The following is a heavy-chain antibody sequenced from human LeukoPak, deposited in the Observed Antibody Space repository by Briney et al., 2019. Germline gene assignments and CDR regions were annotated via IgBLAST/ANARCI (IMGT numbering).Heavy chain of an antibody. CDR3: AKGSKEVLFTRDHYMDV. J-gene: IGHJ6*03. D-gene: IGHD3-3*01. Sequence: GGSLRLSCAVSGFTFSSYAMHWVRQAPGKGLEWVAFIRYDGSNKYYADSVKGRFTISRDNSKNTLYLQMNSLRAEDTAVYYCAKGSKEVLFTRDHYMDVWGKGTTVTISS. V-gene: IGHV3-30*02. CDR1: GFTFSSYA. CDR2: IRYDGSNK.